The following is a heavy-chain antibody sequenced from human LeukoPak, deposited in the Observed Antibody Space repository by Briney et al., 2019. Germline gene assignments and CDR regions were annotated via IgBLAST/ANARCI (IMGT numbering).Heavy chain of an antibody. CDR2: INHSGST. CDR1: GGSFSGYY. V-gene: IGHV4-34*01. CDR3: ARHLYSGSYFFDYYYGMDV. Sequence: PSETLSLTCAVYGGSFSGYYWSWIRQPPGKGLEWIGEINHSGSTNYNPSLKSRVTISVDTSKNQFSLKLSSVTAADTAVYYCARHLYSGSYFFDYYYGMDVWGQGTTVTVSS. D-gene: IGHD1-26*01. J-gene: IGHJ6*02.